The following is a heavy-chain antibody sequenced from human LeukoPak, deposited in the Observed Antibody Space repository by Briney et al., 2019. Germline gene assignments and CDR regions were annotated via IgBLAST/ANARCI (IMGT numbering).Heavy chain of an antibody. V-gene: IGHV4-38-2*02. D-gene: IGHD3-10*01. Sequence: KSSETLSLTCTVSGYSMSRGYFWGWIRQPPGKGLEWIGSIYHSGSTYYNPSLKSRVTISVDTSKNQFSLKLSSVTAADTAVYYCARIYGSGSYPYYYYYYMDVWGKGTTVTVSS. CDR1: GYSMSRGYF. CDR2: IYHSGST. J-gene: IGHJ6*03. CDR3: ARIYGSGSYPYYYYYYMDV.